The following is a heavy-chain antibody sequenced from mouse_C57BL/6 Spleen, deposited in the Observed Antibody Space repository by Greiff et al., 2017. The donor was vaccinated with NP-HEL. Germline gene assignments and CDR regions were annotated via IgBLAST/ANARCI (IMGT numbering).Heavy chain of an antibody. CDR3: TRVPCYGSSSWFAD. Sequence: VKLMESGAELVRPGASVTLSCKASGYTFTDYEMHWVKQTPVHGLEWIGAIDPETGGTAYNQKFKGKAILTADKSSRTAYMELRSLTSADSAVYYGTRVPCYGSSSWFADWGQGTLVTVAA. CDR1: GYTFTDYE. V-gene: IGHV1-15*01. J-gene: IGHJ3*01. CDR2: IDPETGGT. D-gene: IGHD1-1*01.